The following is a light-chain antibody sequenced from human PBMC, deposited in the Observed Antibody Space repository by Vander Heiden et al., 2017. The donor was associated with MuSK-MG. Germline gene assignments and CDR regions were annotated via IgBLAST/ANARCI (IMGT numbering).Light chain of an antibody. CDR1: QSLLHSNGYNY. V-gene: IGKV2-28*01. CDR3: RQALQTPIT. CDR2: LVS. Sequence: DIVMTQSPLSLPVTPGEPASISCRSSQSLLHSNGYNYLDWYLQKPVQSPQLLMYLVSNRASGVPDRFSGSGSGTDFTLKISRVEAEDVGFYYCRQALQTPITFGQGTRLEIK. J-gene: IGKJ5*01.